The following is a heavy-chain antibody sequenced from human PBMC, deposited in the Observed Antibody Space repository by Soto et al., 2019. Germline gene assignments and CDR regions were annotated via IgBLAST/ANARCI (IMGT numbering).Heavy chain of an antibody. J-gene: IGHJ6*02. V-gene: IGHV4-39*01. CDR1: GGSISSSSYY. CDR2: IYYSGST. CDR3: ARHRLLNYYYYYGMDV. Sequence: QLQLQESGPGLVKPSETLSLTCTVSGGSISSSSYYWGWIRQPPGKGLEWIGSIYYSGSTYYNPSLKSRVTISVDTSKNQFSLKLSSVTAADTAVYYCARHRLLNYYYYYGMDVWGQGTTVTVSS.